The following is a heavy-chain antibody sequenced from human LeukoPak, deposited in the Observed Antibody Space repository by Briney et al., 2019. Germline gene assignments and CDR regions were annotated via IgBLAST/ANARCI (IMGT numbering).Heavy chain of an antibody. D-gene: IGHD7-27*01. J-gene: IGHJ4*02. V-gene: IGHV1-3*01. Sequence: ASVKVSCKASGYTFFSYGVHWVRQAPGQRLEWMGWINAGDGNTKYSQKFQGRVTISRDTSASTAYMELTSLRSEDTAVYYCARDGPLNWDPFFDLWGQGTLVTVSS. CDR1: GYTFFSYG. CDR2: INAGDGNT. CDR3: ARDGPLNWDPFFDL.